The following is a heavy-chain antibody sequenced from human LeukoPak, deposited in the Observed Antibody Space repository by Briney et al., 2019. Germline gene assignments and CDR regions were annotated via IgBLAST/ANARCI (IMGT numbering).Heavy chain of an antibody. D-gene: IGHD3-9*01. CDR2: IYSGGST. CDR3: ARVIVTGYYDAFDI. CDR1: GFTVSSNH. J-gene: IGHJ3*02. V-gene: IGHV3-53*01. Sequence: QPGGSLRLSCAASGFTVSSNHMSWVRQAPGKGLEWVSVIYSGGSTYYADSAKGRFTISRDNSKNTLYLQMNSLRAEDTAVYYCARVIVTGYYDAFDIWGQGTMVTVSS.